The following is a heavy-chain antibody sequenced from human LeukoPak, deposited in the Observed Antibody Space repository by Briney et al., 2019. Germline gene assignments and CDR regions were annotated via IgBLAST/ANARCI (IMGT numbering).Heavy chain of an antibody. J-gene: IGHJ5*02. CDR3: AKLRITIFGVVNPNWFDP. D-gene: IGHD3-3*01. Sequence: ASVKVSCKASGYTFTTYGISWVRQAPGQGLEWMGWISADNGNTNYAQKFQGRVTMTTDTSTSTAYMELRSLRSDDTAVYYCAKLRITIFGVVNPNWFDPWGQGTLVTVSS. V-gene: IGHV1-18*01. CDR1: GYTFTTYG. CDR2: ISADNGNT.